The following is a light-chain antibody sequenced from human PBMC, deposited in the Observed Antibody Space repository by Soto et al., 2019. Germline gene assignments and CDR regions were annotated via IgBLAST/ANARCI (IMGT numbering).Light chain of an antibody. Sequence: DIVMTPTPLSSPVTLGQPASISCRSSQSLLHSDGNTYLSWLQQRPGQPPRLLLYKISNRFSGVPDKFSGSGAGTDFTLKISRVEADDVGVYYCMQATQYPPYTFGQGTKLEI. CDR2: KIS. CDR3: MQATQYPPYT. V-gene: IGKV2-24*01. J-gene: IGKJ2*01. CDR1: QSLLHSDGNTY.